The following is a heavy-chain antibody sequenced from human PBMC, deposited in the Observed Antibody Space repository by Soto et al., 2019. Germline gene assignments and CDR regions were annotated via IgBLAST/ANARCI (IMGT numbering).Heavy chain of an antibody. CDR1: GFVFKNYE. V-gene: IGHV3-48*03. Sequence: LRLSCVASGFVFKNYEMNWVRQAPVKGLEWISYISNSGNTIYVADSMRGRFTISRDNAKNSLFLQMNSLRADDTAVYYCARDIDNRDYYYGLDVWGQGTTVTVSS. CDR2: ISNSGNTI. CDR3: ARDIDNRDYYYGLDV. D-gene: IGHD1-20*01. J-gene: IGHJ6*02.